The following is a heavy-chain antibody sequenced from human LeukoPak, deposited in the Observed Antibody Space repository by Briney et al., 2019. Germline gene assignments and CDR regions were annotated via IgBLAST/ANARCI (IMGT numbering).Heavy chain of an antibody. CDR2: ISSSSSYI. V-gene: IGHV3-21*01. CDR3: ARDVGQLPLGD. J-gene: IGHJ4*02. CDR1: GFTFSSYS. Sequence: GGSLRLSCAASGFTFSSYSMNWVRQAPGKGLEWVSSISSSSSYIYYADSVKGRFTISRGNAKNSLYLQMNSLRAEDTAVYYCARDVGQLPLGDWGQGTLVTVSS. D-gene: IGHD2-2*01.